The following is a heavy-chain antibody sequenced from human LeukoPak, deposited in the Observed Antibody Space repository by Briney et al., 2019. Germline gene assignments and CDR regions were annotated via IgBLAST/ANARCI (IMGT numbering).Heavy chain of an antibody. J-gene: IGHJ6*02. V-gene: IGHV1-46*01. Sequence: ASVKVSCKASGYTFTSYYMHWVRQAPGQGLEWMGIINPSGGSTSYAQKFQGRVTMTRDTSTSTVYMELSSLRSEDTAVYYCASLIVDTAMAPLYYYYYGMDVWGQGTTVTVSS. CDR1: GYTFTSYY. CDR3: ASLIVDTAMAPLYYYYYGMDV. CDR2: INPSGGST. D-gene: IGHD5-18*01.